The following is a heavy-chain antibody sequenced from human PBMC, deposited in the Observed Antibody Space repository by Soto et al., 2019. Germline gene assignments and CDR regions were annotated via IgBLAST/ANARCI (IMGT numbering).Heavy chain of an antibody. CDR3: ARALPPSESSSWFDP. Sequence: PLETLSLTCTVSGGSISSGDYYWSWIRQPPGKGLEWIGYIYYSGSTYYNPSLKSRVTISVDTSKNQFSLKLSSVTAADTAVYYCARALPPSESSSWFDPWGQGTLVTVSS. J-gene: IGHJ5*02. CDR1: GGSISSGDYY. V-gene: IGHV4-30-4*01. CDR2: IYYSGST. D-gene: IGHD2-15*01.